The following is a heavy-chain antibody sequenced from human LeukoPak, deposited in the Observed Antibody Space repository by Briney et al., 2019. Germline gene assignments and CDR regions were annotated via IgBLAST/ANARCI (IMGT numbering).Heavy chain of an antibody. J-gene: IGHJ2*01. Sequence: SETLSLTCTVSGYSISIAFYWGWIRQPPGKGLEWIGSISHSGSTYYNPYLKSRVTISVDTSKNQFSLKLSSVTAADTAVYYCARGFDYYDSSGYLSNWCFDLWGRGTLVTVSS. D-gene: IGHD3-22*01. V-gene: IGHV4-38-2*02. CDR2: ISHSGST. CDR3: ARGFDYYDSSGYLSNWCFDL. CDR1: GYSISIAFY.